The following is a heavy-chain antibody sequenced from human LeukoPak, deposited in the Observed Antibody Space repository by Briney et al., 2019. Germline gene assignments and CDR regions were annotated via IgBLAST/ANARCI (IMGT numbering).Heavy chain of an antibody. CDR1: GFTFIDYD. CDR3: ARGGIQVSGIDEFDY. J-gene: IGHJ4*02. Sequence: RPGGSLRLSCAASGFTFIDYDMHWVRQVIGKGLEWVSAIGIRGDTHYSGSVKGRFTISRENAESSLYLQMNSLRAEDTAAYYCARGGIQVSGIDEFDYWGQGTLVTVSS. CDR2: IGIRGDT. V-gene: IGHV3-13*01. D-gene: IGHD6-19*01.